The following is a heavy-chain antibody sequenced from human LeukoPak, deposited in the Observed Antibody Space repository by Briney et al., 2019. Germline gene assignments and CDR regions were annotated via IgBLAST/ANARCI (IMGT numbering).Heavy chain of an antibody. D-gene: IGHD3-9*01. CDR1: GFTFSSYS. CDR3: ARDRYDILTGYDHHFDY. J-gene: IGHJ4*02. Sequence: GGSLRLSCAASGFTFSSYSMNWVRQAPGKGLEWVSSISSSSYIYYADSVKGRFTISRDNAKNSLYLQMNSLRAEDTSVYYCARDRYDILTGYDHHFDYWGQGTLVTVSS. V-gene: IGHV3-21*01. CDR2: ISSSSYI.